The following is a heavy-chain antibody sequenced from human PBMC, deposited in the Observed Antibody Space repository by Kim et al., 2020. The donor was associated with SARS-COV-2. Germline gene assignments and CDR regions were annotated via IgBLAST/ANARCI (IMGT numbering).Heavy chain of an antibody. Sequence: SQTLSLTCVISGDSVSSNSASWHWIGQSPSRGLEWLGRTYYRSKWNYEFAVSLKSRITINPDTSKNQFSLQLNSVSPEDTAVYYCARSGVAVTGGGFGYWGQGTLVTVSS. D-gene: IGHD6-19*01. CDR2: TYYRSKWNY. J-gene: IGHJ4*02. V-gene: IGHV6-1*01. CDR3: ARSGVAVTGGGFGY. CDR1: GDSVSSNSAS.